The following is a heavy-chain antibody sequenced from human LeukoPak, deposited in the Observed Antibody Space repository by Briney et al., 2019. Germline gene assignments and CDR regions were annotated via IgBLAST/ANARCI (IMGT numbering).Heavy chain of an antibody. J-gene: IGHJ4*02. V-gene: IGHV2-70*01. D-gene: IGHD3-22*01. CDR1: GFSLSTSRLC. CDR2: IDWDDDK. CDR3: ARIKYYDSSGYYYFDY. Sequence: ESGPTLVNPTQTLTLTCTFTGFSLSTSRLCVSWTRQPPGKALEWPALIDWDDDKYYSTSLKPRLTISKDTSKNQVVLTMTNMDPVDTATYYCARIKYYDSSGYYYFDYWGQGTLVTVSS.